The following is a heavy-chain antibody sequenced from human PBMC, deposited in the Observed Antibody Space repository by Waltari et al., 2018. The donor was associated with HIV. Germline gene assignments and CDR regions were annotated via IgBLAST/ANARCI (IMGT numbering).Heavy chain of an antibody. CDR3: ARAPVGGWYFDI. CDR1: GASVSSNSAA. J-gene: IGHJ2*01. D-gene: IGHD1-26*01. Sequence: QVQLQQSGPGLVKPSQTLSLTCAISGASVSSNSAAWNWIRQAPSRGLEWLGRTYYRTKWSNADAGSVKGRITINPYTSNNQFSLQLNSVSPEDTAVYYGARAPVGGWYFDIWGRGTLVTVSS. CDR2: TYYRTKWSN. V-gene: IGHV6-1*01.